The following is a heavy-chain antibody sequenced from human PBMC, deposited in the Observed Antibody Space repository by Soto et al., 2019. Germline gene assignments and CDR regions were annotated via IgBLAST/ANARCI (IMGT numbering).Heavy chain of an antibody. J-gene: IGHJ4*02. CDR3: ARGEFLSYDDY. CDR2: INAGNGNK. V-gene: IGHV1-3*01. CDR1: GHTFTSYA. D-gene: IGHD3-16*01. Sequence: QVQLVQSGAEVKKPGASVKVSCKASGHTFTSYAMHWVRQAPGQRLEWMGWINAGNGNKKYSQKFQGRVTITRDTSASTAYMELSSLRSEDTAVYYCARGEFLSYDDYWGQGTLVTVSS.